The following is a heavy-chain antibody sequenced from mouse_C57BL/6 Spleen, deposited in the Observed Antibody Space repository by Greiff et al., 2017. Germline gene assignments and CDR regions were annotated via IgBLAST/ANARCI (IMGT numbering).Heavy chain of an antibody. D-gene: IGHD2-4*01. J-gene: IGHJ2*01. V-gene: IGHV1-15*01. Sequence: QVQLQQSGAELVRPGASVTLSCKASGYTFTDYEMHWVKQTPVHGLEWIGAIDPETGGTAYNQKFKGKAILTADKSSSTAYMELRSLTSEYSAVYYCTRSMISRFFDYWGQGTTLTVSS. CDR3: TRSMISRFFDY. CDR2: IDPETGGT. CDR1: GYTFTDYE.